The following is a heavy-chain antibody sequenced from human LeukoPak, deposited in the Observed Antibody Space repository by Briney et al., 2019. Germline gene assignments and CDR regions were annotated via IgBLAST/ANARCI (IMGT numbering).Heavy chain of an antibody. Sequence: SGTLSLRCTVSGGSISGFYWSWIRQPAGKGLEWIGRIYTSGRTNYNPSLKSRVTMPLDTSKNQFSLKLSSVTAADTAVYYCARVKLSHGYGYGYNPYYFDYWGQGTLVTVSS. D-gene: IGHD5-18*01. CDR2: IYTSGRT. CDR3: ARVKLSHGYGYGYNPYYFDY. V-gene: IGHV4-4*07. CDR1: GGSISGFY. J-gene: IGHJ4*02.